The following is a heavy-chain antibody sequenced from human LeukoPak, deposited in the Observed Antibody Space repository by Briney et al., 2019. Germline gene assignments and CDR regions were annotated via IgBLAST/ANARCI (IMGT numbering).Heavy chain of an antibody. Sequence: GGSLRLSCAASGFTFSTYNMNWVRQAPGKGLEWVSFISSSSSYIYYADSVKGRFTISRDNAKNSLYLQMNSLRAEDTAVYYCARDYSYSSSAAPHTWGQGTLVTVSS. CDR2: ISSSSSYI. J-gene: IGHJ4*02. CDR3: ARDYSYSSSAAPHT. V-gene: IGHV3-21*01. CDR1: GFTFSTYN. D-gene: IGHD6-6*01.